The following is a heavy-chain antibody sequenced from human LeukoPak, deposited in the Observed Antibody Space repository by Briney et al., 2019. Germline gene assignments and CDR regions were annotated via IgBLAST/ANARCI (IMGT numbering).Heavy chain of an antibody. CDR3: AKAAARDYFEH. CDR2: ISGSAEST. V-gene: IGHV3-23*01. Sequence: GGSLRLSCAASGFTFSDYAMSWVRQAPGRGLEWVSTISGSAESTYYADSVKGRFIVSRDNSKNTLHLQMSSLRAGDTAVYYCAKAAARDYFEHWGQGTLVTASS. J-gene: IGHJ1*01. D-gene: IGHD2-15*01. CDR1: GFTFSDYA.